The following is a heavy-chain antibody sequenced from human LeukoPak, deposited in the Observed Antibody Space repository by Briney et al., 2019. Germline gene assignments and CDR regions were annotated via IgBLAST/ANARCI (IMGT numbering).Heavy chain of an antibody. CDR2: ISGSGAIT. D-gene: IGHD1-14*01. J-gene: IGHJ4*02. Sequence: GGSLRLSCTASGFTFRNYAMTWVRQAPGKGLEWVSSISGSGAITFYADSVKGRFAFSRDNSKNTLFLQMNSLRAEDTAIYYCAKIDPTSAGTDSWGQGTLVTVSS. CDR1: GFTFRNYA. CDR3: AKIDPTSAGTDS. V-gene: IGHV3-23*01.